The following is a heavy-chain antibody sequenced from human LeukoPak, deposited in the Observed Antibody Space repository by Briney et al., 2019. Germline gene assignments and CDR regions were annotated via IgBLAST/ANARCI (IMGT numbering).Heavy chain of an antibody. Sequence: PGGSLRLSCAASGFTFSICAMNWVRQAPGKGLAWVSGISGSGSSTYYPDSVQGRFTISSDSSKKPVHLQMKILRAQATAIYYCAKADGSYKTLIDYWGQGTLGTGSS. V-gene: IGHV3-23*01. J-gene: IGHJ4*02. CDR1: GFTFSICA. CDR2: ISGSGSST. D-gene: IGHD3-10*01. CDR3: AKADGSYKTLIDY.